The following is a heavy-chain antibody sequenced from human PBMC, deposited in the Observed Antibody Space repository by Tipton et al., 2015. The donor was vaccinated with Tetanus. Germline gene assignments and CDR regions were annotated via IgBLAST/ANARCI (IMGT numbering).Heavy chain of an antibody. V-gene: IGHV4-34*01. CDR2: INHSGNT. CDR1: GASFSDYY. D-gene: IGHD5-18*01. J-gene: IGHJ4*02. Sequence: TLSLTCAVYGASFSDYYWSWIRQAPGKGLEWIGEINHSGNTNHNPSLKSRVTLSVDTSKNQFSLKLNSVTAADTAVYYCVRGRGLGAYSFGFESWGQGAQVTVSS. CDR3: VRGRGLGAYSFGFES.